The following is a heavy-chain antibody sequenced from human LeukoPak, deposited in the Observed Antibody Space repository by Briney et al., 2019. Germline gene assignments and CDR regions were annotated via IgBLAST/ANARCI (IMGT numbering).Heavy chain of an antibody. CDR2: ISKNGGTT. Sequence: GGSLRLSCAAPGFTFSNYFMSWVRQAPGEGLEWVSGISKNGGTTYYADSVKGRFTISRDNSKNTLFLQINSLRADDTAVYYCAKDIHNWGSDYWGQGTLVTVSS. V-gene: IGHV3-23*01. CDR1: GFTFSNYF. CDR3: AKDIHNWGSDY. J-gene: IGHJ4*02. D-gene: IGHD7-27*01.